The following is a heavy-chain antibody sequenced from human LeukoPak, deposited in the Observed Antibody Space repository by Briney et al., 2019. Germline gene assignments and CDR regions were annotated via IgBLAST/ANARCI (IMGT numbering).Heavy chain of an antibody. Sequence: SETLSLTCTVSGGSISSYYWSWIRQPPGKGLEWIGYVYYSGSTNYSPSLKSRVTISVDTSKNQFSLKPSSVTAADTAVYYCARLRNLYDTSGYYPHDYWGQGTLVTVSS. D-gene: IGHD3-22*01. J-gene: IGHJ4*02. CDR2: VYYSGST. V-gene: IGHV4-59*08. CDR1: GGSISSYY. CDR3: ARLRNLYDTSGYYPHDY.